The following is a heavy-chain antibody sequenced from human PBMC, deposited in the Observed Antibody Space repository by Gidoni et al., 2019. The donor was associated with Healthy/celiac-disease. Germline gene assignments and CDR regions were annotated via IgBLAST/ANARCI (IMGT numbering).Heavy chain of an antibody. CDR2: IYHSGST. J-gene: IGHJ4*02. V-gene: IGHV4-38-2*02. CDR3: ARFYPFFGVAPDFPDY. Sequence: QVQLQESGPGLVKPSETLSLTCTVSGYSISSGYYWGWIRQPPGKGLEWIGSIYHSGSTYYNPSLKSRVTISVDTSKNQFSLKLSSVTAADTAVYYCARFYPFFGVAPDFPDYWGQGTLVTVSS. CDR1: GYSISSGYY. D-gene: IGHD3-3*01.